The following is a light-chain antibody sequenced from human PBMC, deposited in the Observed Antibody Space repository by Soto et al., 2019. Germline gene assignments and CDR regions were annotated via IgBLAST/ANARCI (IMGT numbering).Light chain of an antibody. CDR1: SSDVGGYNS. CDR2: EVS. V-gene: IGLV2-14*03. Sequence: QSVLTQPASVSGSPGQSITVSCTGTSSDVGGYNSVSWYQQHPGKPPKLIIYEVSNRPSGVSDRFSGSKSGNTASLTISGLQAEDEADYYCSSYTSTSSYVFATGIKV. CDR3: SSYTSTSSYV. J-gene: IGLJ1*01.